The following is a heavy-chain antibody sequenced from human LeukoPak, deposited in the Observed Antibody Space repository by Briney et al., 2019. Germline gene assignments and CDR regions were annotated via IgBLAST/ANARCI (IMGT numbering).Heavy chain of an antibody. CDR3: ARVWGPKPDLPAINNRFYYYMDV. CDR2: IKQAGSEK. Sequence: GSLRLSCAASGFTFMSYWISWVRQASGKGLEWVANIKQAGSEKYYVDSVKGRFTISRDNAKNSLHLQMNTLRAEDTAVYYCARVWGPKPDLPAINNRFYYYMDVWGKGTTVTVSS. CDR1: GFTFMSYW. D-gene: IGHD1-14*01. V-gene: IGHV3-7*01. J-gene: IGHJ6*03.